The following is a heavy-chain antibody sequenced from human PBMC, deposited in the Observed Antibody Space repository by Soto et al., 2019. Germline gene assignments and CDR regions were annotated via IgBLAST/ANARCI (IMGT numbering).Heavy chain of an antibody. CDR2: IYRNGGT. J-gene: IGHJ2*01. CDR3: ARAIAVSGHWYFDL. D-gene: IGHD6-19*01. Sequence: QVQLQESGPGLVKPSGTLSLACAVSGDSISNTNWWTWVRQPPGRGLQWIGEIYRNGGTNYSPSLKSRVTISLDKCNNQFSLKVTSVSAADTAIYYCARAIAVSGHWYFDLWGGGTLVTVSS. CDR1: GDSISNTNW. V-gene: IGHV4-4*02.